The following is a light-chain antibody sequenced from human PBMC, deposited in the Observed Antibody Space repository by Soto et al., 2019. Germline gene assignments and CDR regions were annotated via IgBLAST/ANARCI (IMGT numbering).Light chain of an antibody. CDR2: ANS. Sequence: QSVLTQPPSVSGAPGQRVTISCTGSSSNIGAGYDVHWYQQLPGTAPKLLIYANSNRPSGVPDRFSGSQSGTSASLAITGLQAEDEADYYCQSYDSSLSGPVFGGGTKLTVL. J-gene: IGLJ2*01. V-gene: IGLV1-40*01. CDR3: QSYDSSLSGPV. CDR1: SSNIGAGYD.